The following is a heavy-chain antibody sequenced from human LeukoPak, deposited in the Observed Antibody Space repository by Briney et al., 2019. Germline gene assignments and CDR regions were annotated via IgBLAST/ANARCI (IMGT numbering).Heavy chain of an antibody. CDR3: ARVYGVLGSRDQQLMD. D-gene: IGHD6-13*01. CDR1: GFMFSDYY. V-gene: IGHV3-11*06. J-gene: IGHJ4*02. Sequence: GGSLRLSCAASGFMFSDYYMTWIRQAPGKGLEFLAFISSSGSYTNSADSVKGRFTISRDNAKNSLYLQMNSLRDEDTAVYYCARVYGVLGSRDQQLMDWGQGTLVTVSS. CDR2: ISSSGSYT.